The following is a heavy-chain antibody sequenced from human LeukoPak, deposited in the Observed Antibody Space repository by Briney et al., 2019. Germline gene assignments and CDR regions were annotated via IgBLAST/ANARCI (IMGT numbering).Heavy chain of an antibody. D-gene: IGHD5-18*01. CDR3: AALPYVDTAMAEFYY. CDR2: IYPGDSDT. CDR1: GYSFTSYW. Sequence: GGSPKISCKGSGYSFTSYWIGWVRQMPGKGLEWMGIIYPGDSDTRYSPSFQGQVTISADKSTSTAYLQWSSLKGADTAMYYCAALPYVDTAMAEFYYGGQGRPVTVSS. V-gene: IGHV5-51*01. J-gene: IGHJ4*02.